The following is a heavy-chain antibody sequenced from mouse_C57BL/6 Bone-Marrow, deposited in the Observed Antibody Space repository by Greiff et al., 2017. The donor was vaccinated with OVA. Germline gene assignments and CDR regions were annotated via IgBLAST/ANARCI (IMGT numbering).Heavy chain of an antibody. J-gene: IGHJ2*02. D-gene: IGHD1-1*01. CDR1: GYTFTSYW. CDR3: ARQYYSYHFDY. V-gene: IGHV1-72*01. Sequence: QVQLKQPGAELVKPGASVKLSCKASGYTFTSYWMHWVKQRPGRGLEWIGRIDPNSGGTKYNEKFKSKATLTVYKPSSKAYMQLSSLTSEDSAVFYCARQYYSYHFDYWGQGTSLTVSS. CDR2: IDPNSGGT.